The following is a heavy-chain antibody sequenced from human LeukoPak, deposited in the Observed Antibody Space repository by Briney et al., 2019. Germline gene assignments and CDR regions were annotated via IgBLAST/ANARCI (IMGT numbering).Heavy chain of an antibody. CDR2: IYNSGST. J-gene: IGHJ5*02. D-gene: IGHD5-18*01. Sequence: SETLSLTCTVSGGSISSFYWSWIRQPPGEGLEYIGYIYNSGSTNYSPSLKSRVTISVDTSKNQFSLKLSSVTAADTAVYYCARGTQLWLPTNWFDPWGQGTLVTVSS. CDR1: GGSISSFY. V-gene: IGHV4-59*01. CDR3: ARGTQLWLPTNWFDP.